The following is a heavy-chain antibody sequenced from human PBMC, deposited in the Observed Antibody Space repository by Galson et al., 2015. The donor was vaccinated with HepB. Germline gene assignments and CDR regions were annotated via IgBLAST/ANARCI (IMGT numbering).Heavy chain of an antibody. J-gene: IGHJ3*02. CDR1: GGTFSSYA. CDR3: ASGRARGYYDSSELSLDDAFDI. V-gene: IGHV1-69*13. CDR2: IIPIFGTA. Sequence: SVKVSCKASGGTFSSYAISWVRQAPGQELEWMGGIIPIFGTANYAQKFQGRVTITADESTSTAYMELSSLRSEDTAVYYCASGRARGYYDSSELSLDDAFDIWGQGTMVTVSS. D-gene: IGHD3-22*01.